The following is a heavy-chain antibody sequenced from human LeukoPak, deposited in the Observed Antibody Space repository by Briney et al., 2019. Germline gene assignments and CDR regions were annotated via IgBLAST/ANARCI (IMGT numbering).Heavy chain of an antibody. CDR1: GFTFSSYA. CDR3: AKDSSGTYYYYYGMDV. J-gene: IGHJ6*02. D-gene: IGHD6-19*01. CDR2: ISGSGGST. Sequence: GGSLRLSCAAPGFTFSSYAMSWVRQAPGKGLEWVSAISGSGGSTYYADSVKGRFTISRDNSKNTLYLQMNSLRAEDTAVYYCAKDSSGTYYYYYGMDVWGQGTTVTVSS. V-gene: IGHV3-23*01.